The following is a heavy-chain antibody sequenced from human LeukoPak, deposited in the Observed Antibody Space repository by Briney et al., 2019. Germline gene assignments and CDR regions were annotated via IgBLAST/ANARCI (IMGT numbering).Heavy chain of an antibody. CDR2: FDPEDGET. J-gene: IGHJ4*02. Sequence: ASVKVSCKVSGYTLTELSMHWVRQAPGKGLEWMGGFDPEDGETIYAQKFQGRVTMTEDTSTDTAYMELSSLRSEDTAVYYCATGPAVACYFDYWGQGTLVTVSS. CDR3: ATGPAVACYFDY. CDR1: GYTLTELS. V-gene: IGHV1-24*01. D-gene: IGHD6-19*01.